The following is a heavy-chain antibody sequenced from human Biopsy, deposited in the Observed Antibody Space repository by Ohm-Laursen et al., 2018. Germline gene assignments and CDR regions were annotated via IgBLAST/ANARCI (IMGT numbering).Heavy chain of an antibody. CDR2: ITNTGRTV. J-gene: IGHJ6*02. V-gene: IGHV3-11*01. CDR3: ARELGNGMDV. CDR1: GFTFSDYY. Sequence: SLRLSCAASGFTFSDYYMNWIRQAPGKGPEWVSFITNTGRTVYADSVKGRFTISRDNADNSLHLQMKSLRAEDTAVYYCARELGNGMDVWGQGTLVTVSS.